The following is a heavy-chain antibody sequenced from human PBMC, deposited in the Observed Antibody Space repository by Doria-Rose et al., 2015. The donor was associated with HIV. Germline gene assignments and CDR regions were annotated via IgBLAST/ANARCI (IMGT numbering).Heavy chain of an antibody. CDR3: ARIKSSRWYHKYYFDF. V-gene: IGHV2-26*01. D-gene: IGHD6-13*01. J-gene: IGHJ4*02. CDR2: IFSDDER. CDR1: GVSLSSPGMG. Sequence: QVQLVQSGPVLVKPTETLTLTCTVSGVSLSSPGMGVSWIRQPPGKALEWLANIFSDDERSYTTSLKSRLTIHRGTSKSQVVLTMTDMDPVNTATYYCARIKSSRWYHKYYFDFWGQGTPVIVSA.